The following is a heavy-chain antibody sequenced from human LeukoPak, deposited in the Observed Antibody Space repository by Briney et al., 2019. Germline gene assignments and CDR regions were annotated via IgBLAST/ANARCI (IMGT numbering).Heavy chain of an antibody. CDR3: ARNNGGREVVGDWFDP. D-gene: IGHD1-26*01. J-gene: IGHJ5*02. Sequence: GGSLRLSCAASGFTFSSYDMHWVRQAPGKGLEWVAGISYDGSKKFHADSVKGRFTISRDNSKNTVNLQMNSLRTEDTAVYYCARNNGGREVVGDWFDPWGQGTLVTVSS. CDR2: ISYDGSKK. CDR1: GFTFSSYD. V-gene: IGHV3-30*03.